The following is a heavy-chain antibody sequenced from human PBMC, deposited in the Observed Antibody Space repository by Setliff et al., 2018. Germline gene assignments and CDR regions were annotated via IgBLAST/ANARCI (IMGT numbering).Heavy chain of an antibody. CDR1: GASMSTSNYF. V-gene: IGHV4-39*01. CDR3: ARLKVGNNWPDY. D-gene: IGHD1-1*01. Sequence: PSETLSLTCSVSGASMSTSNYFWGWIRQPPGKGLEWIGNVFYSGSIYYNPSLKSRVTISVDTSKNQFSLSLQSVTAADSAVYYCARLKVGNNWPDYWGQGTLVTVSS. J-gene: IGHJ4*02. CDR2: VFYSGSI.